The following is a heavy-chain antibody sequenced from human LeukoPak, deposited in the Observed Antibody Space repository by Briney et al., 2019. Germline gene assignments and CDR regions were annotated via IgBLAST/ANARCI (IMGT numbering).Heavy chain of an antibody. CDR2: ISGSGGST. Sequence: GGSLRLSCAASGFTFSSYAMSWVRQAPGKGLEWVSAISGSGGSTYYADSVKGRFTISRDNSKNTLYLQMNSLRAEDTAVYYCAKDGEGYCSGGSCFGIFDYWGQGTLVTVSS. D-gene: IGHD2-15*01. CDR1: GFTFSSYA. J-gene: IGHJ4*02. V-gene: IGHV3-23*01. CDR3: AKDGEGYCSGGSCFGIFDY.